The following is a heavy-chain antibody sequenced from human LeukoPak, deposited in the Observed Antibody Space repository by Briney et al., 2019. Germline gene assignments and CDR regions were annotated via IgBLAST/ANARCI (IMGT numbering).Heavy chain of an antibody. D-gene: IGHD5-12*01. V-gene: IGHV3-23*01. CDR3: AKDQRPDTGYDIDS. CDR2: IWPNGATT. Sequence: GGSLRLSCAASGFTFSGYSINWVRQAPRKGLEWVSVIWPNGATTFYADSVKGRFTISRDNAQNTVYLQMNSLRAEDTAIYHCAKDQRPDTGYDIDSWGQGTLVTVSS. J-gene: IGHJ4*02. CDR1: GFTFSGYS.